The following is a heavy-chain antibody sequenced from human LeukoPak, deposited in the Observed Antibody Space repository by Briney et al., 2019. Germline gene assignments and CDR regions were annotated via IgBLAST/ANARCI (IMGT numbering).Heavy chain of an antibody. V-gene: IGHV3-21*01. CDR1: GFTISSYS. CDR3: ARDRGDQFVAPMDV. CDR2: ISSSSSYI. J-gene: IGHJ6*02. Sequence: GGSLRLSCAASGFTISSYSMNWVRQAPGKGLEWVSSISSSSSYIYYADSVKGRFTISRDNAKNSLYLQMNSLRAEDTAVYYCARDRGDQFVAPMDVWGQGTTVTVSS. D-gene: IGHD2-21*02.